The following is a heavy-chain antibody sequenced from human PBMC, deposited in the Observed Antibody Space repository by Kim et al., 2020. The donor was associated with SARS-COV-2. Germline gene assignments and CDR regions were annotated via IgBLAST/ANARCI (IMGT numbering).Heavy chain of an antibody. CDR3: ARHDRGPSMDV. J-gene: IGHJ6*02. D-gene: IGHD3-16*01. CDR2: IYYSGST. CDR1: GGSISSYY. V-gene: IGHV4-59*13. Sequence: SETLSLTCTVSGGSISSYYWSWIRQPPGKGLEWIGYIYYSGSTNYNPSLKSRVTISVDTSKNQFSLKLSSVTAADTAVYYCARHDRGPSMDVWGQGTTVT.